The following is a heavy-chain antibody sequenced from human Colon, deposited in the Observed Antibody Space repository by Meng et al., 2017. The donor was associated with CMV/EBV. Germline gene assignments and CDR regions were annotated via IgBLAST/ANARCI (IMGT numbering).Heavy chain of an antibody. V-gene: IGHV1-2*06. CDR3: TREGFDY. Sequence: QVQLVQSGVEVKKPGTSVNLSCKASGNTFTGYWMHWVRQAPGQGLEWMGRIKPSTGDTNYAQNFQGRVTVTRDTSISTVYMEVNSLTSDDTAVYYCTREGFDYWGQGALVTVSS. CDR1: GNTFTGYW. CDR2: IKPSTGDT. J-gene: IGHJ4*02.